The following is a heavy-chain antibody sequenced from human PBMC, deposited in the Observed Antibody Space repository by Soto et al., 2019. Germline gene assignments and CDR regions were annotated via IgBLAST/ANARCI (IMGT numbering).Heavy chain of an antibody. Sequence: EVQLLESGGGLVQPGGSLRLSCAASGFTFSSYAMSWVRQAPGKGLERVSAISGSGGSTYYADSVKGRVTISSDNSKNTLYLERISLRAVDTAVYYCAKGFVGIVVPPGDAFDIWGQGTMVTVSS. CDR1: GFTFSSYA. CDR3: AKGFVGIVVPPGDAFDI. J-gene: IGHJ3*02. V-gene: IGHV3-23*01. D-gene: IGHD2-15*01. CDR2: ISGSGGST.